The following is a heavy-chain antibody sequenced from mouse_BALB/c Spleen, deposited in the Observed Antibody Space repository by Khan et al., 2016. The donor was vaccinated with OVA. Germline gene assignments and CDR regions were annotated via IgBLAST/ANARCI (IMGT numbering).Heavy chain of an antibody. CDR2: VNPNTDNI. CDR3: ERVYDFFAS. Sequence: EVQLQQSGPDLVKPGASVKISCKASGYSFTLYYMSWVKQSHGKSLEWIGRVNPNTDNINYNQEFKGKAILTVDKSSNTAYMELRSLTSEDSAVYCCERVYDFFASWGQGTLVTVSA. J-gene: IGHJ3*01. V-gene: IGHV1-26*01. CDR1: GYSFTLYY. D-gene: IGHD2-14*01.